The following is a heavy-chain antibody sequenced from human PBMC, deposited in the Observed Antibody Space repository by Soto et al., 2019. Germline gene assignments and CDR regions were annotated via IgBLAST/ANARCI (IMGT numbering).Heavy chain of an antibody. J-gene: IGHJ5*02. Sequence: ASVKVSCKVSGYTITDLSMHWVRQAPGKGLEWMGGFDPEDGETIYAQKFQGRVTMTEDTSTDTAYMELSSLRSEDTAVYYCATKVLDGWFDPWGQGTLVTVSS. D-gene: IGHD3-10*01. V-gene: IGHV1-24*01. CDR3: ATKVLDGWFDP. CDR1: GYTITDLS. CDR2: FDPEDGET.